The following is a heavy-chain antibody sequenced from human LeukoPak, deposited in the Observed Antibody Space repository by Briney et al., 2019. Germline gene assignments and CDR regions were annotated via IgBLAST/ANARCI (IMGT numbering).Heavy chain of an antibody. D-gene: IGHD1-26*01. V-gene: IGHV4-59*01. CDR1: GGSISSYY. Sequence: SETLSLTCTVSGGSISSYYWSWIRQPPGKGLEWIGYIYYSGSTNHNPPLKSRVTMSVDTSKKQFSLKLSSVTAADTAVYYCARGELRVGATAFDYWGQGTLVTVSS. J-gene: IGHJ4*02. CDR2: IYYSGST. CDR3: ARGELRVGATAFDY.